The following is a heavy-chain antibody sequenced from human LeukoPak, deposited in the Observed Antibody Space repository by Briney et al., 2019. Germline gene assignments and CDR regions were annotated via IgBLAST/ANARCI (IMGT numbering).Heavy chain of an antibody. J-gene: IGHJ4*02. Sequence: GGSLRLSCAASGFTFSSYEMNWVRQAPGKGLEWFSYISTGGSTIYYTDSVKGRFTISRDDAKNSLYLQMNSLRAEDTAVYYCVRGDYMFRGDYWGQGTLVTVSS. D-gene: IGHD4-17*01. CDR1: GFTFSSYE. V-gene: IGHV3-48*03. CDR3: VRGDYMFRGDY. CDR2: ISTGGSTI.